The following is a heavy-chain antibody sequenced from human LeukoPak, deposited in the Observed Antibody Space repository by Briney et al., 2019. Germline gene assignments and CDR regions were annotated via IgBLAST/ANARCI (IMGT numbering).Heavy chain of an antibody. CDR1: GFSFGSYG. CDR2: ISGNGGTT. Sequence: GESLRLSCAGSGFSFGSYGLSWVRQAPGKGPQWVSYISGNGGTTHYADSVEGRFTISRDNAKNSLYLQMSSLRAEDTAVYYCARDLDSGNYFFAYWGQGTPVTVSS. CDR3: ARDLDSGNYFFAY. J-gene: IGHJ4*02. D-gene: IGHD3-22*01. V-gene: IGHV3-48*04.